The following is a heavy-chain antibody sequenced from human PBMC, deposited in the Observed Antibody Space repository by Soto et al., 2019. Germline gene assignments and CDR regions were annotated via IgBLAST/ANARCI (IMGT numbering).Heavy chain of an antibody. D-gene: IGHD3-10*01. J-gene: IGHJ4*02. V-gene: IGHV4-34*01. Sequence: SEPLFLTYAVSGGAFSGYCWSGLRQPPGKGLEWIGEINHSGSTNYNPSLKSRVTISVDTSKNQFSLKLSSVTAADTAVYYCAVLLWFGELLQWGQGTLVTVS. CDR1: GGAFSGYC. CDR3: AVLLWFGELLQ. CDR2: INHSGST.